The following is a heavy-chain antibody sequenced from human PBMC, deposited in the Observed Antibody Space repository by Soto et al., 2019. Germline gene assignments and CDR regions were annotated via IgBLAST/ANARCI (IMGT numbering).Heavy chain of an antibody. CDR1: GFTVSSNY. Sequence: GGSLRLSCAASGFTVSSNYMSWVRQAPGKGLEWVSVIYSGGSTYYADSVKGRFTISRDNSKNTLYLQMNSLRAEDTAVYYCARGRLVWDYYYGMAVWGQGTTVTVSS. V-gene: IGHV3-53*01. D-gene: IGHD6-19*01. CDR3: ARGRLVWDYYYGMAV. CDR2: IYSGGST. J-gene: IGHJ6*02.